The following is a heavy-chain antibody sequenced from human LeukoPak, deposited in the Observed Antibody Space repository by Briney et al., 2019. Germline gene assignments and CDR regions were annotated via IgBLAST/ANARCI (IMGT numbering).Heavy chain of an antibody. CDR3: ARRSSSYEFFHQ. J-gene: IGHJ1*01. Sequence: HGESLKISYKGSGYSFTSYWIGWVRQMPGKGLEWMGIIYPGDSDTRYSPSFQGQVTISADKSISTAYLQWSSLEASDTAMYYCARRSSSYEFFHQWGQGTLVTVSS. CDR1: GYSFTSYW. D-gene: IGHD6-13*01. V-gene: IGHV5-51*01. CDR2: IYPGDSDT.